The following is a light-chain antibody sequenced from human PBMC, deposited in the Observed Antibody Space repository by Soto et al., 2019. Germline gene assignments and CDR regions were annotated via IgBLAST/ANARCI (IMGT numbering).Light chain of an antibody. CDR3: QQYYSTHPT. Sequence: DIVMTQSPDSLAVSLGERATINCKSSQSVLYSSNNKNFLAWYQQKPGQSPKLLIYWASTRESGVPDRFRGSGSGTDFTLTISSLQAEDVAVYYCQQYYSTHPTFGGGTKVEIK. CDR2: WAS. J-gene: IGKJ4*01. V-gene: IGKV4-1*01. CDR1: QSVLYSSNNKNF.